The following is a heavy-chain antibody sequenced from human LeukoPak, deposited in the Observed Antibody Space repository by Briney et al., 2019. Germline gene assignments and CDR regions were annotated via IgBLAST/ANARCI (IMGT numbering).Heavy chain of an antibody. D-gene: IGHD6-19*01. V-gene: IGHV3-21*01. CDR1: GFTFISYR. CDR3: ARAPRGIAVAGTLFDY. CDR2: IISSSSYI. J-gene: IGHJ4*02. Sequence: PGGPLGLSGEASGFTFISYRRNGVGQAPGKGLGGASSIISSSSYIYYADSVKGRFTISRDNAKNSLYLQMNSLRAEDTAVYYCARAPRGIAVAGTLFDYWGQGTLVTVSS.